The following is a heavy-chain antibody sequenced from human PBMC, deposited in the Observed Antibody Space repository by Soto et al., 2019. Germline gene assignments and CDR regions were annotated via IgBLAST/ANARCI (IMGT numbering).Heavy chain of an antibody. D-gene: IGHD3-10*01. CDR1: GGSISSYY. J-gene: IGHJ4*02. CDR3: AIGGSGSYYNPYYFDY. V-gene: IGHV4-59*01. Sequence: SETLSLTCTVPGGSISSYYWSWIRQPPGKGLEWIGYIYYSGSTDYNPSLKSRVTISVDTSKNQFSLKLSSVTAADTAVYYCAIGGSGSYYNPYYFDYWGQGTLVTVSS. CDR2: IYYSGST.